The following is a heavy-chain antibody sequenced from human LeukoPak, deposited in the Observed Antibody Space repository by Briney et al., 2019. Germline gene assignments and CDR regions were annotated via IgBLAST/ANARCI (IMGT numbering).Heavy chain of an antibody. V-gene: IGHV4-34*01. CDR2: INHSGST. CDR3: ARGLAAAGTVGPYNWFGP. Sequence: SETLSLTCAVYGGSFSGCYWSWIRQPPGKGLEWIGEINHSGSTNYNPSLKSRVTISVDTSKNQFSLKLSSVTAADTAVYYCARGLAAAGTVGPYNWFGPWGQGTLVTVSS. D-gene: IGHD6-13*01. J-gene: IGHJ5*02. CDR1: GGSFSGCY.